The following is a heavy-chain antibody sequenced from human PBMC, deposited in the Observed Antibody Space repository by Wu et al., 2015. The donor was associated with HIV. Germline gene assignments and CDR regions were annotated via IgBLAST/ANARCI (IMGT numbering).Heavy chain of an antibody. CDR2: IIPISDTT. J-gene: IGHJ6*02. CDR3: ARGSILDISTPSYYYYVMDV. D-gene: IGHD1-26*01. CDR1: GGTFRNYA. Sequence: QVQLVQSGAEVKKPGSSVKVSCRASGGTFRNYAVSWVRQAPGQGLEWMGRIIPISDTTNYAQRFQGRITITADRPTNTAYMELSSLRSDDTAMYYCARGSILDISTPSYYYYVMDVWAKGPQSPSP. V-gene: IGHV1-69*13.